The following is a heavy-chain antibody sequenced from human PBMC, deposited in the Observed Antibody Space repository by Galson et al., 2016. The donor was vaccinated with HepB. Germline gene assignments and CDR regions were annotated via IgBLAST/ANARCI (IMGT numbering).Heavy chain of an antibody. CDR3: ARDRGNGDYTGYFDL. Sequence: SLRLSCAASRFTFSTFGMHWVRQAPGKGLEWVARIWYDGSNEYYADSVKGRFTISRDNSKNTLFLQMKTVRAEDTAVYYCARDRGNGDYTGYFDLWGRGTLVSVSP. CDR1: RFTFSTFG. D-gene: IGHD4-17*01. CDR2: IWYDGSNE. J-gene: IGHJ2*01. V-gene: IGHV3-33*01.